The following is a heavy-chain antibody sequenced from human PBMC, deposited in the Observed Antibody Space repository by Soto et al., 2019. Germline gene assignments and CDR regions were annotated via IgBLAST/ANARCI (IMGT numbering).Heavy chain of an antibody. D-gene: IGHD3-22*01. CDR3: ARASLYYYDSSGYYFDY. CDR1: GGSISSGVYY. V-gene: IGHV4-31*03. Sequence: SETLSLTCTVSGGSISSGVYYWSWIRQHPGKGLEWIGYIYYSGSTYYNPSLKSRVTISVDTSKNQFSLKLSSVTAADTAVYYCARASLYYYDSSGYYFDYWGQGTLVTVSS. J-gene: IGHJ4*02. CDR2: IYYSGST.